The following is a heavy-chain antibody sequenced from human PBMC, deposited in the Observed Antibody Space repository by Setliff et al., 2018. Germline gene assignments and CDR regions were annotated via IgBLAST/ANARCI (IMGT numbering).Heavy chain of an antibody. CDR2: IYYSGSA. CDR3: ARRGRGSSWFDTLFDY. V-gene: IGHV4-39*01. D-gene: IGHD6-13*01. Sequence: PSETLRLSCAASGFTFSSYAMSWVRQPPGKGLEWIGSIYYSGSAYYNPSLKSRVTISVDTSKNQFSLKLSSVTAADTAVYYCARRGRGSSWFDTLFDYWGQGTLVTVSS. J-gene: IGHJ4*02. CDR1: GFTFSSYA.